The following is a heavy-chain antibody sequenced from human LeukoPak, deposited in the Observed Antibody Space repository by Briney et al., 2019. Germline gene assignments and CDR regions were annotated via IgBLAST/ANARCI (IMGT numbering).Heavy chain of an antibody. CDR3: ARGYSSNWYWFDP. J-gene: IGHJ5*02. CDR2: ISTSGST. CDR1: SGSVSSYF. D-gene: IGHD6-13*01. Sequence: SETLSLTCTVSSGSVSSYFWSWIRQPAGKGLEWIGRISTSGSTNYNPSLKSRVTMSLDTSKSQFSLKLSSVTAADTAVYYCARGYSSNWYWFDPWGQGTLVTVSS. V-gene: IGHV4-4*07.